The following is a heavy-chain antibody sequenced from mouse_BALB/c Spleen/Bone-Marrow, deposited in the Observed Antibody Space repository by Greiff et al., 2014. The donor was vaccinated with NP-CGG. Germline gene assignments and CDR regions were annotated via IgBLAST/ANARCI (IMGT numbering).Heavy chain of an antibody. CDR1: GYTFTSYW. J-gene: IGHJ2*01. CDR2: IYPSDSYT. CDR3: TRSGYGSSSLDY. D-gene: IGHD1-1*01. Sequence: VQLVESGAELVRPGASVKLSCKASGYTFTSYWINWVKQRPGQGLEWIGNIYPSDSYTNYNQKFKDKATLTVDKSSSTAYMQLSSPTSEDSAVYYCTRSGYGSSSLDYWGQGTTLTVSS. V-gene: IGHV1-69*02.